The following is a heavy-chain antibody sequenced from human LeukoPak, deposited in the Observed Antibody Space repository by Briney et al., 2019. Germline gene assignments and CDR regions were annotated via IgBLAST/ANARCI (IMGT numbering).Heavy chain of an antibody. D-gene: IGHD6-13*01. Sequence: PGGSRRLSCAASEFTFRDYYMSWIRHAPGKGLEWVSYISYSGDTIYYADSVKGRFTVSRDNAKNSLYLQMNSLRAEDSAVYYCARLGIITAAGSNDYWGQGTLVTVSS. CDR1: EFTFRDYY. CDR2: ISYSGDTI. J-gene: IGHJ4*02. V-gene: IGHV3-11*01. CDR3: ARLGIITAAGSNDY.